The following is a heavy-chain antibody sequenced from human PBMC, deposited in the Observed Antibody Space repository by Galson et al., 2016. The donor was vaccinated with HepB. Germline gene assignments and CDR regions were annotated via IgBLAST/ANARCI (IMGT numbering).Heavy chain of an antibody. Sequence: QSGAEVKKPGESLKISCKGSGYRFANYWIGWVRQMPGKGLESMGIVYPGNSEIRYSPSFQGQVTISADKSITTVYLQWNSLKASDSAIYYCARHECRVSDCFSAYDFWGQGTVVTVSS. D-gene: IGHD2-21*02. V-gene: IGHV5-51*01. CDR1: GYRFANYW. CDR3: ARHECRVSDCFSAYDF. CDR2: VYPGNSEI. J-gene: IGHJ3*01.